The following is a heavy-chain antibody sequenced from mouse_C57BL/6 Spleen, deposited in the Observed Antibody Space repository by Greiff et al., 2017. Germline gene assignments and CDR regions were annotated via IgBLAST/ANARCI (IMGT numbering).Heavy chain of an antibody. D-gene: IGHD2-4*01. V-gene: IGHV5-9-1*02. CDR3: TRAYDYDGYFDV. Sequence: EVQLVESGEGLVKPGGSLKLSCAASGFTFSSYAMSWVRQTPEKRLEWVAYISSGGDYIYYADTVKGRFTISRDNARNTLYLQMSSLKSEATAMYYCTRAYDYDGYFDVWGTGTTVTVSS. J-gene: IGHJ1*03. CDR2: ISSGGDYI. CDR1: GFTFSSYA.